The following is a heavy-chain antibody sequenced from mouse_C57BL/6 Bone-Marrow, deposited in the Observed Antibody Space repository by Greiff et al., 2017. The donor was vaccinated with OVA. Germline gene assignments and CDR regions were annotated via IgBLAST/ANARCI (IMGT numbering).Heavy chain of an antibody. J-gene: IGHJ3*01. D-gene: IGHD1-1*01. Sequence: QVQLQQSGAELARPGASVKLSCKASGYTFTSYGISWVKQRTGQGLEWIGEIYPRSGNTYYNEKFKGKATLTADKSSSTAYMELRSLTSEDSAVYFCAAYYYGSSWRCAYWGQGTLVTVSA. CDR1: GYTFTSYG. V-gene: IGHV1-81*01. CDR2: IYPRSGNT. CDR3: AAYYYGSSWRCAY.